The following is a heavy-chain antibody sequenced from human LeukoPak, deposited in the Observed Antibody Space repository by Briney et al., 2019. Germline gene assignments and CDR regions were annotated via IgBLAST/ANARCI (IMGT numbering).Heavy chain of an antibody. V-gene: IGHV4-59*12. J-gene: IGHJ4*02. CDR3: ARTLSTMSFDY. D-gene: IGHD3-10*02. CDR1: GASIHDDD. Sequence: SETLSLTCTVSGASIHDDDFTWIRQPPGRGLEWIGFVYYRGSAKYNPSLESRVTISVDTSKKQISLILKSVTAADTAVYYCARTLSTMSFDYWGQGTLVTVSS. CDR2: VYYRGSA.